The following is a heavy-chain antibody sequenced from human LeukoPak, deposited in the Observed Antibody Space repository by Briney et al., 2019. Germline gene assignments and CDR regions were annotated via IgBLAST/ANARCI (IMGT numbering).Heavy chain of an antibody. CDR2: INPNSGGT. J-gene: IGHJ5*02. CDR3: AKTIGYSYAGGRFDP. Sequence: ASVKVSCKASGYTFTGYYMHWVRQAPGQGLEWMGWINPNSGGTNYAQKFQGRVTMTRDTSISTAYMELSRLRSDDTAVYYCAKTIGYSYAGGRFDPWGQGTLVTVSS. CDR1: GYTFTGYY. D-gene: IGHD5-18*01. V-gene: IGHV1-2*02.